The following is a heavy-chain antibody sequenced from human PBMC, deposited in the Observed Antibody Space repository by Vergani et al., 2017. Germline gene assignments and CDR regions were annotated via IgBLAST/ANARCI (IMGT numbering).Heavy chain of an antibody. CDR3: AKDLGTSSGGGWFDP. J-gene: IGHJ5*02. CDR2: ISWNSNSI. CDR1: GFTSAGYA. Sequence: EVQLEESGGGLVLPGRSLRLSCVASGFTSAGYAMHWVGQAPGKGREWVSGISWNSNSIGYADSVKGRFTISRDNAKNSLYLQMNSLRAEDTALYYCAKDLGTSSGGGWFDPWGQGTLVTVSS. V-gene: IGHV3-9*02. D-gene: IGHD6-6*01.